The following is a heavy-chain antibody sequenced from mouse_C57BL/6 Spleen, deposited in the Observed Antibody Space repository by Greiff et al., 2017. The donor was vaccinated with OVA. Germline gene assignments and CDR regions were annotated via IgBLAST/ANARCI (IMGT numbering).Heavy chain of an antibody. Sequence: QVQLQQPGAELVRPGSSVKLSCKASGYTFTSYWMDWVKQRPGQGLEWIGNIYPSDSETHYNQKFKDKATLTVDKSSSTAYMQLSSLTSEDSAVYYCAREGSSYGYYYAMDYWGQGTSVTVSS. CDR2: IYPSDSET. V-gene: IGHV1-61*01. D-gene: IGHD1-1*01. J-gene: IGHJ4*01. CDR1: GYTFTSYW. CDR3: AREGSSYGYYYAMDY.